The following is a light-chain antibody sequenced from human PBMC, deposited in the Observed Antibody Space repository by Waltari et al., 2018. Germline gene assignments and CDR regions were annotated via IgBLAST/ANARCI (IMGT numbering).Light chain of an antibody. CDR2: RNT. J-gene: IGLJ3*02. CDR3: QTVDDTNNYVL. Sequence: SSDLTQTPSISVSPGQTAIITCSGDVLADKYIYWFQKKSGQAPVAVLRRNTGRPPEIPDRFSGSDSRTTATLTIIGVQPEDEADYYCQTVDDTNNYVLFGGGTKLTVL. V-gene: IGLV3-25*03. CDR1: VLADKY.